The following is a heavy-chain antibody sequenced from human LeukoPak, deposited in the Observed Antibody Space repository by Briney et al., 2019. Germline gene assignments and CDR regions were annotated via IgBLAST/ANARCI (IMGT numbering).Heavy chain of an antibody. D-gene: IGHD4-23*01. Sequence: GESLKISCKGSGYSFTNYWIGWVRQMPGKGLEWMGIIYPGDSDIRYSPSFQGQVTISVDKSITTAYLQWRSLKASDTAMYFCARLKLTLDYWGQGSLVTVSS. CDR1: GYSFTNYW. CDR3: ARLKLTLDY. J-gene: IGHJ4*02. CDR2: IYPGDSDI. V-gene: IGHV5-51*01.